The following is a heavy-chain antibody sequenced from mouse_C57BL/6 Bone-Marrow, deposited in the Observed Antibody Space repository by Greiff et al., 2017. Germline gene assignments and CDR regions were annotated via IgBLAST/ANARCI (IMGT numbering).Heavy chain of an antibody. CDR2: IWTGGGT. CDR1: GFSLTSYA. Sequence: VHLVESGPGLVAPSQSLSITCTVSGFSLTSYAISWVRPPPGKGLEWLGVIWTGGGTNYNSALKSRLSISKDNSKSQVFLKMNSLQTDDTARYYCAGGSTMVTTWGQGTLVTVSA. J-gene: IGHJ3*01. D-gene: IGHD2-1*01. CDR3: AGGSTMVTT. V-gene: IGHV2-9-1*01.